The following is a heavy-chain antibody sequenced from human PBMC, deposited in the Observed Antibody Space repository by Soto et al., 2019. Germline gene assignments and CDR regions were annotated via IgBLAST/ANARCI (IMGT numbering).Heavy chain of an antibody. J-gene: IGHJ3*02. CDR2: IIPIFGTA. D-gene: IGHD5-12*01. V-gene: IGHV1-69*01. CDR1: GGTFSSYD. CDR3: ARVNLGYGIWMNAFDI. Sequence: QVQLVQSGAEVKKPGSSVKVSCKASGGTFSSYDISWVRQAPGQGLEWLGGIIPIFGTANYAQKFQGRVTSTADESTSTGDMELSSLRSEDTAVYYCARVNLGYGIWMNAFDIWGQGTMVTVSS.